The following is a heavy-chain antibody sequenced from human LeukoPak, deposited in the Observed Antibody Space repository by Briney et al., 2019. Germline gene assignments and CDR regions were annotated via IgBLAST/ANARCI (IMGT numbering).Heavy chain of an antibody. D-gene: IGHD3-3*01. J-gene: IGHJ4*02. V-gene: IGHV1-58*02. CDR2: IVVGSGNT. CDR1: GFTFTSSA. CDR3: ARSRRVAEPYYFDY. Sequence: SVKVSCKASGFTFTSSAMQWVRQARGQRLEWIGWIVVGSGNTNYAQKFQERVTITRDMSTSTAYMELSSLRSEDTAVYYCARSRRVAEPYYFDYWGQGTLVTVSS.